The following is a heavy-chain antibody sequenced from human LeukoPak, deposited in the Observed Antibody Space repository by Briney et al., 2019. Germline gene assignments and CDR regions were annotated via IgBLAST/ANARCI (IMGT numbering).Heavy chain of an antibody. D-gene: IGHD3-10*01. V-gene: IGHV4-59*01. Sequence: PSETLSLTCTVSGGSISDYYWSWIRQPPGKGLEWIAYIYYSGSINYNLSLKSRVTISVDTSKNQFSLKLSSVTAADTAVYYCARVIDYYGSGSYTSYYFDYWGQGTLVTVSS. CDR3: ARVIDYYGSGSYTSYYFDY. J-gene: IGHJ4*02. CDR2: IYYSGSI. CDR1: GGSISDYY.